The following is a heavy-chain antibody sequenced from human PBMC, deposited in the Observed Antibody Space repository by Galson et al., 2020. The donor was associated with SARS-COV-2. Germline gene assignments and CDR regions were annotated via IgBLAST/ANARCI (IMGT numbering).Heavy chain of an antibody. J-gene: IGHJ5*02. CDR2: IYYSGNT. CDR3: ARGPSMVLLWFGELLDVRFDP. CDR1: GGSISSYY. V-gene: IGHV4-59*01. D-gene: IGHD3-10*01. Sequence: ETSETLSLTCTVSGGSISSYYWSWIRQPPGKGLEWIGYIYYSGNTNYNPSLKSRVTISVDTSKNQFSLKLSSVTAADTAVYYCARGPSMVLLWFGELLDVRFDPWGQGTLVTVSS.